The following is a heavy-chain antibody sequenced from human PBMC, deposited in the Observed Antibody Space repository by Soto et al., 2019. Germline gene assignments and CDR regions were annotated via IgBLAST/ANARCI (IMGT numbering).Heavy chain of an antibody. V-gene: IGHV4-39*01. CDR3: ARGPYYYDSSGYQPFDY. J-gene: IGHJ4*02. Sequence: SETLSLTCTVSGGSISSSSYYWGWIRQPPGKGLEWIGSIYYSGSTYYNPSLKSRVTISVDTSKNQFSLKLSSVTAADTAVYYCARGPYYYDSSGYQPFDYWGQGTLVTVSS. CDR2: IYYSGST. CDR1: GGSISSSSYY. D-gene: IGHD3-22*01.